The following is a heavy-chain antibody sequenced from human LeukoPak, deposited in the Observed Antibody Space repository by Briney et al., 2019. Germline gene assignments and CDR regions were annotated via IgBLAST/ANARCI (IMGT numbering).Heavy chain of an antibody. CDR2: ISAYNGNT. CDR1: GYTFTSYG. J-gene: IGHJ3*02. Sequence: GASVKVSCKASGYTFTSYGISWVRQAPGQGLEWMGWISAYNGNTNYAQKLQGRVTMTTDTSTSTAYMELRSLRSDDTAVYYCEREGLIVATTAHHDAFDIWGQGTMVTVSS. D-gene: IGHD5-12*01. CDR3: EREGLIVATTAHHDAFDI. V-gene: IGHV1-18*01.